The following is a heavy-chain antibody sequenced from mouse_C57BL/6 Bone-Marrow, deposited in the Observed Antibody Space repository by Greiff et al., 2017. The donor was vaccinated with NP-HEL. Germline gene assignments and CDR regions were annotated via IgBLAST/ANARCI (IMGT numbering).Heavy chain of an antibody. Sequence: QVQLQQSGAELVRPGTSVKVSCKASGYAFTNYLIEWVKQRPGQGLEWIGVINPGSGGTNYNEKFKGKATLTADKSSSTAYMQRSSLTSEDSAVYFCARGPYYGSSWGYFDVWGTGTTVTVSS. CDR2: INPGSGGT. J-gene: IGHJ1*03. CDR1: GYAFTNYL. D-gene: IGHD1-1*01. CDR3: ARGPYYGSSWGYFDV. V-gene: IGHV1-54*01.